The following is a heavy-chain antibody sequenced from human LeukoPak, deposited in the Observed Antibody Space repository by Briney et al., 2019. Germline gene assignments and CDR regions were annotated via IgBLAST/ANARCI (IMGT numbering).Heavy chain of an antibody. Sequence: GGSLRLSCAASGFTFSSYWMHWVRQAPGKGLVWVSRINSDGSSTSYADSVKGRFTISRDDAKNTLYLQMNSLRAEDTAVYYCARKLLGGNWFDPWGQGTLVTVSS. J-gene: IGHJ5*02. V-gene: IGHV3-74*01. CDR3: ARKLLGGNWFDP. CDR1: GFTFSSYW. D-gene: IGHD1-26*01. CDR2: INSDGSST.